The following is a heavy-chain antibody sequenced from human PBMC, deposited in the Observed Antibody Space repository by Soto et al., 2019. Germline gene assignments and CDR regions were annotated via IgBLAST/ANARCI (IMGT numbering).Heavy chain of an antibody. J-gene: IGHJ3*02. D-gene: IGHD2-2*01. CDR1: GGTFSSYT. CDR2: IIPILGIA. V-gene: IGHV1-69*02. Sequence: SVKVSCKASGGTFSSYTISWVRQAPGQGLEWMGRIIPILGIANYAQKFQGRVTITADKSTSTAYMELSSLRSEDTAVYYCARGGYCSSTSCFNPRAFDIWGQGTVVTVSS. CDR3: ARGGYCSSTSCFNPRAFDI.